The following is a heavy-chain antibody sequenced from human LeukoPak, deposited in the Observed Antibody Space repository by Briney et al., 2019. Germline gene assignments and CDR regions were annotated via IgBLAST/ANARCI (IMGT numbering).Heavy chain of an antibody. CDR2: ISSSGSTI. CDR3: AQNDYGGTLRYFDL. Sequence: PGGSLRLSCAASGFTFSDYYMSWIRQAPGKGLEWVSYISSSGSTIYYADSVKSRFTISRDNAKNSLYLQMNSLRAEDTAVYYCAQNDYGGTLRYFDLWGRGTLVTVSS. J-gene: IGHJ2*01. D-gene: IGHD4-23*01. CDR1: GFTFSDYY. V-gene: IGHV3-11*01.